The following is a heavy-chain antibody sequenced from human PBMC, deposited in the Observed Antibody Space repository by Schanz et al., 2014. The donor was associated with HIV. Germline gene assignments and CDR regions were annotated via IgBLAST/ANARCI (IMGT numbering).Heavy chain of an antibody. Sequence: EVQLLESGGGFIQPGGSLRLSCAASGFTVTDYPMTWVRQAPGKGLEWVSTISPSGNRTYYSDSVRGRFTFARDNSKNTLSLQMDSLRVDDTAIYYCAKRSGRSFGYFDSWGQGLLVTVSS. J-gene: IGHJ4*02. CDR3: AKRSGRSFGYFDS. D-gene: IGHD2-15*01. CDR1: GFTVTDYP. V-gene: IGHV3-23*01. CDR2: ISPSGNRT.